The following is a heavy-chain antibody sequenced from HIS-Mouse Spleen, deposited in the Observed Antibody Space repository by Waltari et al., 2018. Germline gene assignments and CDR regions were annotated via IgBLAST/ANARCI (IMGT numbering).Heavy chain of an antibody. V-gene: IGHV3-23*01. CDR3: AKTSRGAVAGTVDY. J-gene: IGHJ4*02. CDR2: ISGSGGRT. CDR1: GFTFSSYA. Sequence: EVQLLESGGGLVQPGGSLRLSCAASGFTFSSYAMIWFRQAPGKGLAWVSAISGSGGRTYYEDSVKGRFTISRDNSKNTLYLQMNSLRAEDTAVYYCAKTSRGAVAGTVDYWGQGTLVTVSS. D-gene: IGHD6-19*01.